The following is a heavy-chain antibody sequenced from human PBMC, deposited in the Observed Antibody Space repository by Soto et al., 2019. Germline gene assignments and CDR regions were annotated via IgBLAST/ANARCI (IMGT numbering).Heavy chain of an antibody. D-gene: IGHD3-10*01. CDR1: GFTFGDYA. Sequence: GGSLRLSCTASGFTFGDYAMSWFRQAPGKGLEWVGFIRSKAYGGTTEYAASVKGRFTISRDDSKSIAYLQMNSLKTEDTAVYYCTRVTELITMVRGTGPPDYWGQGTLVTVSS. CDR3: TRVTELITMVRGTGPPDY. V-gene: IGHV3-49*03. CDR2: IRSKAYGGTT. J-gene: IGHJ4*02.